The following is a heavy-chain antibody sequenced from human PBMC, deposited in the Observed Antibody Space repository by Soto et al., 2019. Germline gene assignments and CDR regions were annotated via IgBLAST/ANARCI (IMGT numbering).Heavy chain of an antibody. D-gene: IGHD3-3*01. CDR2: IIPMLDRT. Sequence: QVQLVQSGAEVKRPGSSVKVSCKSSGGSFNSFHFNWVRQAPGQGLEWMGRIIPMLDRTQYAQMFQGRVTTTAEKATSTADMEMSGLESVDTAVYYCARGTVTLFEVVTPPGYWGQGTLVTVSS. CDR1: GGSFNSFH. V-gene: IGHV1-69*08. CDR3: ARGTVTLFEVVTPPGY. J-gene: IGHJ4*02.